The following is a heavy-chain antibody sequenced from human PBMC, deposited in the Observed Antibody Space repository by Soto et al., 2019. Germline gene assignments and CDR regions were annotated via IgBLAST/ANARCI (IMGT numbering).Heavy chain of an antibody. CDR1: RYTFTSYG. Sequence: GASVKVSCKASRYTFTSYGIIWARQAPRQGLEWTRWISAYNGNTNYPQKLQGRPTMTTDTSTSTAYMEPIRLTSDATAVYYCARYDYVGGTPPGTVYNSFDRW. CDR2: ISAYNGNT. D-gene: IGHD3-16*01. CDR3: ARYDYVGGTPPGTVYNSFDR. J-gene: IGHJ5*02. V-gene: IGHV1-18*01.